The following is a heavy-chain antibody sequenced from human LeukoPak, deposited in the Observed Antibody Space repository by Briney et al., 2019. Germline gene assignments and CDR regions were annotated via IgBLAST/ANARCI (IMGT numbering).Heavy chain of an antibody. Sequence: SETLSLTCAVYGGSFSGYYWSWIRQPPGKGLEWIGEINHSGSTNYNPSLKSRVTISVDTSKNQFSLKLSSVTAADTAVYYCARDLQVRAYSGRYYYGMDVWGQGTTVTVSS. CDR1: GGSFSGYY. V-gene: IGHV4-34*01. CDR2: INHSGST. D-gene: IGHD4-11*01. CDR3: ARDLQVRAYSGRYYYGMDV. J-gene: IGHJ6*02.